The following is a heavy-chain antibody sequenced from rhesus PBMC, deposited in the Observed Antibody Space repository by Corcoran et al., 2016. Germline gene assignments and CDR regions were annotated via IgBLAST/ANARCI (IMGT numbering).Heavy chain of an antibody. J-gene: IGHJ4*01. CDR2: INCGGGST. V-gene: IGHV3S42*01. CDR1: GFTFSSYW. CDR3: AKVGGSWGY. Sequence: EVQLVESGGGLAKPGGSLRLSWAASGFTFSSYWMNWVRQTPGKGLEWISAINCGGGSTYYADSVKGRFTISRDNSKNTLSLQMNSLRAEDTAVYYCAKVGGSWGYWGQGVLVTVSS. D-gene: IGHD6-25*01.